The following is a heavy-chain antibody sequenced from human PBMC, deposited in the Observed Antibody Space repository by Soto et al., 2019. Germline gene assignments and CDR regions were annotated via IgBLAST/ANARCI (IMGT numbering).Heavy chain of an antibody. CDR2: ISAYNGNT. CDR3: ARRSIAAAGTNYYGMDV. D-gene: IGHD6-13*01. CDR1: GYTFTSYG. V-gene: IGHV1-18*01. J-gene: IGHJ6*02. Sequence: ASVKVSCKASGYTFTSYGISWVRQATGQGLEWMGWISAYNGNTNYAQKLQGRVTMTTDTSTSTAYMELRSLRSDDTAVYYCARRSIAAAGTNYYGMDVWGQGTTVTVSS.